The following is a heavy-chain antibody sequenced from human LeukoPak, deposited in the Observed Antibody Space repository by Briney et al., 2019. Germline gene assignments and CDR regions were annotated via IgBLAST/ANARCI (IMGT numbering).Heavy chain of an antibody. J-gene: IGHJ6*03. Sequence: GGSLRLSCAASGFTFSSYEMNWVRQAPGKGLEWVSYINSSGSTIYYADSVKGRFTISRDNAKNSLYLQMNSLRAEDTAVYYCAREPPVLRFLEWLPTTTGSYYMDVWGKGTTVTVSS. CDR1: GFTFSSYE. CDR3: AREPPVLRFLEWLPTTTGSYYMDV. V-gene: IGHV3-48*03. CDR2: INSSGSTI. D-gene: IGHD3-3*01.